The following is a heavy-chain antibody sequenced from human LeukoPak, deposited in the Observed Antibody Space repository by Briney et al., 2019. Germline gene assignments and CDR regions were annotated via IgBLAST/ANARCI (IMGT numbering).Heavy chain of an antibody. Sequence: GGSLRLSCAASGFTFSSNGMHWVRQAPGKGLEWVAVISYDGSDKYYADSVKGRFTISRDNSKNTLYLQMNSLRAEDTAVYYCAKAHYDIWAIDYWGQGTLVTVSS. V-gene: IGHV3-30*18. CDR1: GFTFSSNG. CDR2: ISYDGSDK. D-gene: IGHD3-9*01. CDR3: AKAHYDIWAIDY. J-gene: IGHJ4*02.